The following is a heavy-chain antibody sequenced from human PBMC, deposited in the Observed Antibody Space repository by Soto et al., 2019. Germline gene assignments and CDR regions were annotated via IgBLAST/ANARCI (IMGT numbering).Heavy chain of an antibody. Sequence: PGGSLRLSCTTAGFTFGDYPMAWFRQAPGKWPEWVGFIRGQGSGGTTDYAASVKGRFTISRDDSKGIAYLQMNSLKVEDTAVYYCSRRLVNDYGSSGGPDYWGQGXLVTVYS. CDR1: GFTFGDYP. V-gene: IGHV3-49*03. J-gene: IGHJ4*02. CDR2: IRGQGSGGTT. CDR3: SRRLVNDYGSSGGPDY. D-gene: IGHD3-22*01.